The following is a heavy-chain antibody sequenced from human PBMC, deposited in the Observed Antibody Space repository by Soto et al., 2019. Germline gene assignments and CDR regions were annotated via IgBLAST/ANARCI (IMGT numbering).Heavy chain of an antibody. V-gene: IGHV1-3*01. J-gene: IGHJ6*03. D-gene: IGHD3-16*01. CDR3: ARYGGGGLMLRSYYYYMDV. CDR1: GYTFTSYA. Sequence: QVQLVQSGAEVKKPGASVKVSCKASGYTFTSYAMHWVRQAPGQRLEWMGWINAGNGNTKYSQKLQGRVTITRDTSASTAYMELSSLRSEDTAVYYCARYGGGGLMLRSYYYYMDVWGKGTTVTVSS. CDR2: INAGNGNT.